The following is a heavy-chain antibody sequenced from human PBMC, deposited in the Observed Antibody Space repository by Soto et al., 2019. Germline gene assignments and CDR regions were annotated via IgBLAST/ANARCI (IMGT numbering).Heavy chain of an antibody. D-gene: IGHD4-17*01. CDR3: ARNPTVTTTNYFDV. J-gene: IGHJ4*02. Sequence: EPLSPTGTVSDVSIRTHNWLRWVRQPPGKGLEWIGDIYHSGSTNSNPSLKSRVTISVDKSKNQFSLTLNSVTAADTAVYYCARNPTVTTTNYFDVWGQGTLVTVSS. V-gene: IGHV4-4*02. CDR2: IYHSGST. CDR1: DVSIRTHNW.